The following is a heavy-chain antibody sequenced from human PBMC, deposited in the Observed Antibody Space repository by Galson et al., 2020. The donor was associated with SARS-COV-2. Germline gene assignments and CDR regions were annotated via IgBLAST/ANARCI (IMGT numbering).Heavy chain of an antibody. Sequence: SETLSLTCTVSGGSISSSSYYWGWIRQPPGKGLEWIGSIYYSGSTYYNPSLKSRVTISVDTSKNQFSLKLSSVTAADTAVYYCAGQSAGRWLQSDIFDYWGQGTLVTVSS. CDR3: AGQSAGRWLQSDIFDY. CDR2: IYYSGST. V-gene: IGHV4-39*01. CDR1: GGSISSSSYY. J-gene: IGHJ4*02. D-gene: IGHD5-12*01.